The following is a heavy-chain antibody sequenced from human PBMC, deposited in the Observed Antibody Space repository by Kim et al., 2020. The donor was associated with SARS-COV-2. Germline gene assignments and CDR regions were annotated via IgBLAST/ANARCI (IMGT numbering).Heavy chain of an antibody. D-gene: IGHD2-8*01. Sequence: SVKVSCKASGGTFRSYAISWVRQAPGQGLEWMGGIIPIFGTANYAQKFQGRVTITADESTSTAYMELSSLRSEDTAVYYCARPSYGSPMDYDYYGIDVWGRETAVPVSS. CDR1: GGTFRSYA. V-gene: IGHV1-69*13. J-gene: IGHJ6*01. CDR3: ARPSYGSPMDYDYYGIDV. CDR2: IIPIFGTA.